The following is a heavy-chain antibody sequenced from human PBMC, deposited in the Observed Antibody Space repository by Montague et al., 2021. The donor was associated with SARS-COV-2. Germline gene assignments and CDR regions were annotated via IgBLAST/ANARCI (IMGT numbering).Heavy chain of an antibody. Sequence: SETLSLTCAVYGGSFSGYSWSWIRQPPGKGLEWIGQIYHSGSTNYNPSLKSRVTISVDTSKNQFSLKLTSVTAADTALYYCRVVPAGIPKGPNFYYMDVWGKGTPVTVSS. D-gene: IGHD2-2*02. J-gene: IGHJ6*03. CDR3: RVVPAGIPKGPNFYYMDV. CDR2: IYHSGST. V-gene: IGHV4-34*01. CDR1: GGSFSGYS.